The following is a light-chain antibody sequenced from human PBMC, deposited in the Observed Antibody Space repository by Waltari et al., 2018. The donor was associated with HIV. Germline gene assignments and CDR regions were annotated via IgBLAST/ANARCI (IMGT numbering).Light chain of an antibody. V-gene: IGLV1-44*01. CDR1: SSTIESNT. CDR3: AAWDDSLNGVV. J-gene: IGLJ2*01. Sequence: QSVLTQPPSASGTPGHRVTISCSGTSSTIESNTVTWYQQLPGTAPKLLIYSNNQRPSGVPDRFSGSKSGTAASLAISGLQSEDEADYYCAAWDDSLNGVVFGGGTKLTVL. CDR2: SNN.